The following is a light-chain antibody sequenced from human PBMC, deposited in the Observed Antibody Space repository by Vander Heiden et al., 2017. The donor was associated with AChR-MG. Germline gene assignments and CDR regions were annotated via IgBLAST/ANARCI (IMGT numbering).Light chain of an antibody. Sequence: QTVVTQEPSFSVSPGGTVTLTCGLSSGSVSTNYYPSWYQQTPGQAPRTLSYNTNTRSSGVPDRFSGSILGNKAALTITGAQADDESDYYCVLYMGSGSWVFGGGTKLTVL. V-gene: IGLV8-61*01. CDR2: NTN. CDR1: SGSVSTNYY. CDR3: VLYMGSGSWV. J-gene: IGLJ3*02.